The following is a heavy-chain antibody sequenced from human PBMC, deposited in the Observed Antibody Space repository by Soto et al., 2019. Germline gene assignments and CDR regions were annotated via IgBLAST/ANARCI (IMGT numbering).Heavy chain of an antibody. J-gene: IGHJ4*02. CDR2: ISSSGSTI. CDR3: ASLNYYDSSGYIDY. CDR1: GFTFSSYE. D-gene: IGHD3-22*01. Sequence: PGGSLRLSCAASGFTFSSYEMNWVRQAPGKGLEWVSYISSSGSTIYYADSVKGRFTISRDNAKNSLYLQMNSLRAEDTAVYYCASLNYYDSSGYIDYWGQGTLVTVS. V-gene: IGHV3-48*03.